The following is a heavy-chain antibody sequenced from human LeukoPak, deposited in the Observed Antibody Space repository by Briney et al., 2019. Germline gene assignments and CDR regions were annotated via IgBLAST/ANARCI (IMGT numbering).Heavy chain of an antibody. CDR2: ISAYNGNT. Sequence: ASVKVSCKASGYTFTSYGISWVRQAPGQGLEWMGWISAYNGNTNYAQKLQGRVTMTTDTSTSTAYMELRSLRSDDTAVYYCARESYGLGYYYYGMDVWGQGTTVTVSS. V-gene: IGHV1-18*01. CDR3: ARESYGLGYYYYGMDV. J-gene: IGHJ6*02. D-gene: IGHD3/OR15-3a*01. CDR1: GYTFTSYG.